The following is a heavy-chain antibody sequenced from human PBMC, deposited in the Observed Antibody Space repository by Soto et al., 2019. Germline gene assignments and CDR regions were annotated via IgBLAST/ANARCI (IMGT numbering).Heavy chain of an antibody. CDR3: ARENYGDYGY. CDR1: GYTFTTYG. Sequence: QVQLVQSGAEVKKPGASVKVSCKASGYTFTTYGISWVRQAPGQGLEKMGWISTYNANTNYAQKLQGRVTMTTDTSTRKAYMELRSVRSDDTDVYYCARENYGDYGYWGQGTLVTVSS. CDR2: ISTYNANT. J-gene: IGHJ4*02. D-gene: IGHD4-17*01. V-gene: IGHV1-18*01.